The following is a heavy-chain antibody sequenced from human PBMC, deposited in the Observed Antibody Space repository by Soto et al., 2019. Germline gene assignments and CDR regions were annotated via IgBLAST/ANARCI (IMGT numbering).Heavy chain of an antibody. J-gene: IGHJ4*02. CDR1: GYTFTGYY. CDR3: ARPSGLGCGSTYANFDY. V-gene: IGHV1-2*02. CDR2: INPNSGGT. D-gene: IGHD3-10*01. Sequence: ASVKVSCKASGYTFTGYYMHWVRQAPGQGLEWMGWINPNSGGTNYAQKFQGRVTMTRDTSISTAYMELSRLRSDDTAVYYCARPSGLGCGSTYANFDYWGEGTLVTVSS.